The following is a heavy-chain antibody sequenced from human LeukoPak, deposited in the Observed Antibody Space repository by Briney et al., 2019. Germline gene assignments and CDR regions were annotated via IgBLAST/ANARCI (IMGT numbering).Heavy chain of an antibody. V-gene: IGHV4-34*01. Sequence: SETLSLTCAVYGGPFSDYYWSWIRQSPEKGLEWIGEINESWTTNYNPSLNSRVTISLDTSMNQFSLRLSSVTAADTAIYYCARRFCSSMTCKFAFDIWGQGAMVTVSS. CDR1: GGPFSDYY. D-gene: IGHD6-13*01. CDR3: ARRFCSSMTCKFAFDI. J-gene: IGHJ3*02. CDR2: INESWTT.